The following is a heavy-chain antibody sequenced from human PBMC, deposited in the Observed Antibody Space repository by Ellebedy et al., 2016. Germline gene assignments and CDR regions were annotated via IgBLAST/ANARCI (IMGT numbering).Heavy chain of an antibody. CDR3: AKGTMDYFYH. CDR2: ISWDSAVI. J-gene: IGHJ4*02. V-gene: IGHV3-9*01. CDR1: GFTFNYYA. D-gene: IGHD4/OR15-4a*01. Sequence: SLKISXAGPGFTFNYYALHWVRQAPGKGLEWVSGISWDSAVIGYGGSVKGRFTISKDSAKNYLYLQMNSLRPEDTAFYYCAKGTMDYFYHWGQGTLVTVSS.